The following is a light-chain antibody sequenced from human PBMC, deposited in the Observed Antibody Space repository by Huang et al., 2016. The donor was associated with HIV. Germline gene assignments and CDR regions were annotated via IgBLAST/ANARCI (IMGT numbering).Light chain of an antibody. V-gene: IGKV1-39*01. CDR1: QSISNY. J-gene: IGKJ1*01. CDR3: QQSYSTPVT. Sequence: DIQMTQSPFSLSESVGDRVTITCRASQSISNYLNCYQQKPGKDPKLLIYAASSLQSGVPSRFSGSGSGTDFTLTISSLQPEDFATYVCQQSYSTPVTFGPGTKVEIK. CDR2: AAS.